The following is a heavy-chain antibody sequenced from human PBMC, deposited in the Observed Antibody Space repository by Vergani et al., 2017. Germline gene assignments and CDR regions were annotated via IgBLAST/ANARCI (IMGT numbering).Heavy chain of an antibody. V-gene: IGHV4-34*01. J-gene: IGHJ5*02. CDR2: INHSGST. CDR1: GGSFSGYY. D-gene: IGHD4-23*01. CDR3: ARRLGHYGGNSSWFDP. Sequence: QVQLQQWGAGLLKPSETLSLTCAVYGGSFSGYYWSWIRQPPGKGLEWIGEINHSGSTNYNPSLKSRVTISVDTSKNQFSLKLSSVIAADTAVYYCARRLGHYGGNSSWFDPWGQGTLVTVSS.